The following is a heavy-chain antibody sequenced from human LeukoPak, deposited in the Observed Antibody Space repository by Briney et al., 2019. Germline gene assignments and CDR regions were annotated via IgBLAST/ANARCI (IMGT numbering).Heavy chain of an antibody. Sequence: GGSLRLSCAASGFTFSGYWMHWVRQAPGKGLVWVSRINSDGSSTSYADSVKGRFTISRDNAKNTVYLQVSSLRAEDTAVYYCAKDRSLSYSSSWYSDYWGQGTLVTVSS. CDR1: GFTFSGYW. V-gene: IGHV3-74*01. CDR3: AKDRSLSYSSSWYSDY. J-gene: IGHJ4*02. CDR2: INSDGSST. D-gene: IGHD6-13*01.